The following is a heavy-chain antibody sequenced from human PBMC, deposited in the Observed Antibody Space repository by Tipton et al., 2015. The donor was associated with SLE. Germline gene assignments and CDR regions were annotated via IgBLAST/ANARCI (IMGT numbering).Heavy chain of an antibody. CDR3: ARGKGNAFDI. V-gene: IGHV4-61*01. CDR1: GGSISSSSYY. CDR2: IYYSGST. Sequence: LRLSCTVSGGSISSSSYYWSWIRQPPGKGLEWIGYIYYSGSTNYNPSLKSRVTISVDTSKNQFSLKLSSVTAADTAVYYCARGKGNAFDIWGQGTMVTVSS. J-gene: IGHJ3*02.